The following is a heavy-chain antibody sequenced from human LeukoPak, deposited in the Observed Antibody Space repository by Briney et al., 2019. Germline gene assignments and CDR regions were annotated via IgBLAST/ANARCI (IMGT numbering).Heavy chain of an antibody. CDR3: AKDFDY. J-gene: IGHJ4*02. V-gene: IGHV3-9*01. CDR1: GFTFSSYS. Sequence: GGSLRLSCAASGFTFSSYSMNWVRQAPGKGLEWVSGISWNSGSIGYADSVKGRFTISRDNAKNSLYLQMNSLRAEDTALYYCAKDFDYWGQGTLVTVSS. CDR2: ISWNSGSI.